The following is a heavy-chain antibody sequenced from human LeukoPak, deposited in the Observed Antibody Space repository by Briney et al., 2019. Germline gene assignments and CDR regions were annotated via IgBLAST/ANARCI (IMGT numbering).Heavy chain of an antibody. V-gene: IGHV3-23*01. CDR1: GFTFSSYA. D-gene: IGHD3-22*01. CDR3: AKRGAYDNRYFDY. J-gene: IGHJ4*02. Sequence: GGSLRLSCAASGFTFSSYAMSWVRQAPGKGLEWVSSITTSGDNTYYADSVKGRFTISRDNSKSTLCLQMNSLRAEDTAVYYCAKRGAYDNRYFDYWGQGTLVTVSS. CDR2: ITTSGDNT.